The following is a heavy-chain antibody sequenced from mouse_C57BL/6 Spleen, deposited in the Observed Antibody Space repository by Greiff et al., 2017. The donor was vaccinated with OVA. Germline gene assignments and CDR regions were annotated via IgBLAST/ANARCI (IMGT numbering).Heavy chain of an antibody. J-gene: IGHJ2*01. Sequence: VQLQQSGAELVKPGASVKLSCTASGFNIKDYYMHWVKQRTEQGLEWIGRIDPEDGETKYAPKFQGKATITADTSSNPAYLQLSSLTSEDTAVYCGARALPLRQYYFDYWGQGTTLTVSS. V-gene: IGHV14-2*01. CDR2: IDPEDGET. D-gene: IGHD1-1*01. CDR1: GFNIKDYY. CDR3: ARALPLRQYYFDY.